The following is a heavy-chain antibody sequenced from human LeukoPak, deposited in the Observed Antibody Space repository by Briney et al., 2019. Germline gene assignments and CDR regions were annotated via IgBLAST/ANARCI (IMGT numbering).Heavy chain of an antibody. CDR3: ASQRLWFGELFSFDP. Sequence: GGSLRLSCAASGFTFSSYEMNWVRQAPGKGLEWVSYISSSGSTIYYADSVKGRFTISRDNAKNTPYLQMNSLRAEDTAVYYCASQRLWFGELFSFDPWGQGTLVTVSS. J-gene: IGHJ5*02. V-gene: IGHV3-48*03. CDR1: GFTFSSYE. CDR2: ISSSGSTI. D-gene: IGHD3-10*01.